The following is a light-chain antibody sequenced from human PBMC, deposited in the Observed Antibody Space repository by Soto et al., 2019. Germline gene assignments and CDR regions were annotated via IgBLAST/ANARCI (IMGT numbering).Light chain of an antibody. CDR3: SSYTSSSTPNWV. Sequence: QSALTQPASVSGSPGQSITISCTGTSSDVGGYNYVSWYQQHPGKAPKLMIYDVSNRPSGVSNRFSGSKSGNTASLTISGLQAEDEADYSCSSYTSSSTPNWVFGGGTKLTVL. CDR1: SSDVGGYNY. J-gene: IGLJ3*02. V-gene: IGLV2-14*01. CDR2: DVS.